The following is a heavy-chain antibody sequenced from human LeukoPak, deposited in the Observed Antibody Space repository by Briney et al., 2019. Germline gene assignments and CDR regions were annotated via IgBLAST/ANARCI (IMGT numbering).Heavy chain of an antibody. D-gene: IGHD1-26*01. CDR2: IYYSGST. CDR3: ARTSIVGAIPFDY. V-gene: IGHV4-31*03. Sequence: SQTLSLTCTVSGGSISSGGYYWSWIRQHPGKGLEWIGYIYYSGSTYYNPSLKSRVTISVDTSKNQFSLKLSSVTAADTAVYYCARTSIVGAIPFDYWGQGTLVTVSS. CDR1: GGSISSGGYY. J-gene: IGHJ4*02.